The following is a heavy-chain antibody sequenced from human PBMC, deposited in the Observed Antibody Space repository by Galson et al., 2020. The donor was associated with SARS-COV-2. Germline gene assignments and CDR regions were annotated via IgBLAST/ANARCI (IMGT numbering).Heavy chain of an antibody. CDR1: GFTFSSSG. J-gene: IGHJ4*02. CDR3: VKDMSGRYDY. D-gene: IGHD1-26*01. V-gene: IGHV3-30*02. CDR2: VRYDGAAE. Sequence: GGSLRLSCAASGFTFSSSGMHWVRQAPGKGLEWVAVVRYDGAAEYYADSVKGRFAISRDNSKNTVSLQMNSLRTEDTAVYYCVKDMSGRYDYWGQGTLVNVSS.